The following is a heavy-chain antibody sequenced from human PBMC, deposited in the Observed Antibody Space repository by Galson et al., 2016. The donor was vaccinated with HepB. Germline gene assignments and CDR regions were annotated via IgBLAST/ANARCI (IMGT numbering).Heavy chain of an antibody. V-gene: IGHV3-66*04. CDR1: GFSFSSYG. CDR3: ARHQKKSDCSSTSCYYYYMDV. CDR2: IYGDGST. Sequence: SLRLSCAGSGFSFSSYGIHWVRQAPGKGLEWVSVIYGDGSTYYADSVKGRFTISRDNPKNTLYLQMNSLRAEDTAVYYCARHQKKSDCSSTSCYYYYMDVWGKGTTVTVSS. J-gene: IGHJ6*03. D-gene: IGHD2-2*01.